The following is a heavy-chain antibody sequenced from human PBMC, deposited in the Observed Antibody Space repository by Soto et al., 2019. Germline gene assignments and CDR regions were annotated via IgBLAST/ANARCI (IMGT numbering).Heavy chain of an antibody. CDR3: ARDKIFDDYIWRGYYMDV. CDR2: ISAYNGNT. CDR1: GYTFTSYG. D-gene: IGHD3-16*01. J-gene: IGHJ6*03. V-gene: IGHV1-18*01. Sequence: ASVKVSCKASGYTFTSYGISWVRQAPGQGLEWMGWISAYNGNTNYAQKLQGRVTMTTDTSTSTAYMELRSLRSDDTAVYYCARDKIFDDYIWRGYYMDVWGTGITVNVFS.